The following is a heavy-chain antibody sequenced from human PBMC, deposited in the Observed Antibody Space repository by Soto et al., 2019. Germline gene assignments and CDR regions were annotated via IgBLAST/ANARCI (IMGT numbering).Heavy chain of an antibody. D-gene: IGHD2-8*02. CDR3: ARDDAGGVFDY. CDR2: IYYSGST. CDR1: GGSISSGGYY. Sequence: SETLSLTCTVSGGSISSGGYYWSWIRQHPGKGPEWIGYIYYSGSTYYNPSLKSRVTISVDTSKNQFSLKLSSVTAADTAVYYCARDDAGGVFDYWGQGTLVTVSS. J-gene: IGHJ4*02. V-gene: IGHV4-31*03.